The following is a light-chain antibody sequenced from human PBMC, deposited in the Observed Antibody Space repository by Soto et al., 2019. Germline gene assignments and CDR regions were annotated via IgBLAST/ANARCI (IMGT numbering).Light chain of an antibody. J-gene: IGLJ2*01. CDR1: NRDVGGYNY. V-gene: IGLV2-14*01. Sequence: ALAQPASVSGSPGQSITISCAGTNRDVGGYNYVSWYQQYPGKAPKLIIYEVTYRPSGVSNRFSGSKSGNTASLTISGLQAEDEADYYCSSYSSSSALDVIFGGGTKLTVL. CDR3: SSYSSSSALDVI. CDR2: EVT.